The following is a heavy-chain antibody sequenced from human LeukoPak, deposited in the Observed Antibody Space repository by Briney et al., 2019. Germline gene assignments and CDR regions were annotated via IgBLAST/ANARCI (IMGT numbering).Heavy chain of an antibody. V-gene: IGHV3-30*02. CDR3: AKGPYYYGTNFDY. J-gene: IGHJ4*02. Sequence: GGSLRLSCAASGFTFSSYGMHWVRQAPGKGLEWVAFIRYDGSNKYYADSVKGRFTISRDNSKNTLYLQMNSLRAEDTAVYYCAKGPYYYGTNFDYWGQGTLVTVSS. CDR2: IRYDGSNK. CDR1: GFTFSSYG. D-gene: IGHD3-10*01.